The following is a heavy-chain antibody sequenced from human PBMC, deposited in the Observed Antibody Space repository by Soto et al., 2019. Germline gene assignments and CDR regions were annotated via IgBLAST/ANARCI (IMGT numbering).Heavy chain of an antibody. CDR3: AKEKTYNWFDP. V-gene: IGHV3-33*06. CDR1: GFTFSSYG. CDR2: IWYSGGNT. J-gene: IGHJ5*02. Sequence: GGSLRLSCAASGFTFSSYGMHWVRQAPGKGLEWVAVIWYSGGNTYYADSVKGRFTISRDNSKNTLYLQMNSLRAEDTAVYYCAKEKTYNWFDPWGQGTLVTVSS.